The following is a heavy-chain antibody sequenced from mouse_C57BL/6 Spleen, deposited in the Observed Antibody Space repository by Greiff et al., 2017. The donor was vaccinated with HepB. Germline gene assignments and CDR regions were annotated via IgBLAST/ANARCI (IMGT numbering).Heavy chain of an antibody. CDR2: IDPSDSET. CDR3: AVYYGSSSAWFAY. V-gene: IGHV1-52*01. Sequence: QVQLQQPGAELVRPGSSVKLSCKASGYNFTSYWMHWVKQRPIQGLEWIGNIDPSDSETHYNQKFKDKATLTVDKSSSTAYMQLSSLTSEDSAVYYCAVYYGSSSAWFAYWGQGTLVTVSA. D-gene: IGHD1-1*01. CDR1: GYNFTSYW. J-gene: IGHJ3*01.